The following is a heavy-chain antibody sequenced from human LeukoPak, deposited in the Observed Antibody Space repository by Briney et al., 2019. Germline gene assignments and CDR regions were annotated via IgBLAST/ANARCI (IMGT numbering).Heavy chain of an antibody. J-gene: IGHJ4*02. V-gene: IGHV3-21*05. CDR2: ISGSSRYT. Sequence: GGSLRLSCAASGFTFNSYGIHWVRQAPGKGLEWLSYISGSSRYTNYADSVKGRFTISRDNAKNSLYLQMNSLRAEDTALYYCARNLLSSGQLDGIDYWGQGTLVTVSS. D-gene: IGHD3-22*01. CDR1: GFTFNSYG. CDR3: ARNLLSSGQLDGIDY.